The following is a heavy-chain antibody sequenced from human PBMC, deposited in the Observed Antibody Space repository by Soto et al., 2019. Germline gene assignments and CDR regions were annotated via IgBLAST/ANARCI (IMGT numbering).Heavy chain of an antibody. Sequence: PGGSLRLSCAASGFTFSSYSMNWVRQAPGEGLEWVSSISSSSSYIYYADSVKGRFTISRDNAKNSLYLQMNSLRAEDTAVYYCARDFQLEFTDYWGQGTLVTVSS. D-gene: IGHD6-6*01. CDR1: GFTFSSYS. CDR3: ARDFQLEFTDY. V-gene: IGHV3-21*01. J-gene: IGHJ4*02. CDR2: ISSSSSYI.